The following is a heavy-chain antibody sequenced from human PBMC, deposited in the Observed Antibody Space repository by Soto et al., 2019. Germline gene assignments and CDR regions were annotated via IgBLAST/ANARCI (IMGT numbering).Heavy chain of an antibody. CDR3: ARRFLPRYCSSTSCRDLYYYMDV. CDR1: GYSFTSYW. CDR2: VYPGDSDT. Sequence: GESLKISCKGSGYSFTSYWIGWVRQMPGKGLELMGIVYPGDSDTRYSPSFQGQVTISADKSISTAYLQWSSLKASDTAMYYCARRFLPRYCSSTSCRDLYYYMDVWGKGTTVTVSS. D-gene: IGHD2-2*01. J-gene: IGHJ6*03. V-gene: IGHV5-51*01.